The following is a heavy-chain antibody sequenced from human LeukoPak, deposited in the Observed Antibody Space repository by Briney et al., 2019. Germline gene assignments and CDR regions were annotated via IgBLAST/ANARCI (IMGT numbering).Heavy chain of an antibody. CDR3: ARPDFWSGYYEAGGDY. Sequence: ASVKVSCKASGYTFTSYDINWVRQATGQGLEWMGWMNPNGGNTGYAQKFQGRVTMTRNTSISTAYMELSSLRSEDTAVYYCARPDFWSGYYEAGGDYWGQGTLVTVSS. CDR2: MNPNGGNT. V-gene: IGHV1-8*01. D-gene: IGHD3-3*01. J-gene: IGHJ4*02. CDR1: GYTFTSYD.